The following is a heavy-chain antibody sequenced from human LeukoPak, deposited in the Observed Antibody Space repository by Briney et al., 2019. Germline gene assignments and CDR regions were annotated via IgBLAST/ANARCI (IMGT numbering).Heavy chain of an antibody. CDR3: ARRARDGYFN. V-gene: IGHV1-69*13. D-gene: IGHD5-24*01. Sequence: SVKVSCKASGYTFTSYGISWVRQAPGQGLEWMGGIIPIFGTANYAQKFQGRVTITADESTSTAYMELSSLRSEDTAVYYCARRARDGYFNWGQGTLVTVSS. J-gene: IGHJ4*02. CDR2: IIPIFGTA. CDR1: GYTFTSYG.